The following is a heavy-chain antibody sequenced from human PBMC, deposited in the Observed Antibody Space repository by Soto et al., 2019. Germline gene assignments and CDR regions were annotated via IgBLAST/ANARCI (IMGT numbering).Heavy chain of an antibody. Sequence: EVQLLESGGGLVQPGGSLRLSCAASGFTFSSYAMSWVRQAPGKGLEWVSAISGSGGSTYYADSVKGRFTISRDNSKNTLYLQMDRLRPEDTAVYYCAKRRDWYFDLWGRGTLVTVSS. J-gene: IGHJ2*01. CDR2: ISGSGGST. CDR3: AKRRDWYFDL. V-gene: IGHV3-23*01. CDR1: GFTFSSYA.